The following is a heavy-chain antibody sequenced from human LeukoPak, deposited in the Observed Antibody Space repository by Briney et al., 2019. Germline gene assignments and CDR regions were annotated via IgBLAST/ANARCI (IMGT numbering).Heavy chain of an antibody. V-gene: IGHV1-18*01. D-gene: IGHD6-13*01. CDR3: ARDLERGYSSSWYPGY. Sequence: ASVKVSCKASGYTFTSYGISWVRQAPGQGLEWMGWISAYNGNTNYAQKLQGRVTMTTDTSTSTAYMELRSLRSDDTTVYYCARDLERGYSSSWYPGYWGQGTLATASS. J-gene: IGHJ4*02. CDR1: GYTFTSYG. CDR2: ISAYNGNT.